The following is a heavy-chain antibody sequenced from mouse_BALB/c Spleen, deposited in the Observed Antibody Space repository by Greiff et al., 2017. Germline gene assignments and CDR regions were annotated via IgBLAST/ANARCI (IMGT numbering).Heavy chain of an antibody. CDR1: GFTFSSYT. V-gene: IGHV5-12-2*01. J-gene: IGHJ4*01. CDR3: ARHGITTAMDY. CDR2: ISNGGGST. Sequence: EVQRVESGGGLVQPGGSLKLSCAASGFTFSSYTMSWVRQTPEKRLEWVAYISNGGGSTYYPDTVKGRFTISRDNAKNTLYLQMSSLKSEDTAMYYCARHGITTAMDYWGQGTSVTVSS. D-gene: IGHD2-4*01.